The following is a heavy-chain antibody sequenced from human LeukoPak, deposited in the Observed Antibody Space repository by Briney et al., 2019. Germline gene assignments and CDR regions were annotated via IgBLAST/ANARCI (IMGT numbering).Heavy chain of an antibody. CDR3: ARNNWGIDD. CDR2: INTDGSDT. V-gene: IGHV3-74*01. D-gene: IGHD7-27*01. J-gene: IGHJ4*02. CDR1: GFTFSNHW. Sequence: GECLRLSCAASGFTFSNHWMHWVRQVSGKGLVWVSRINTDGSDTSYADSVEGRFTISRDNARNTLYLQMNSLRPEDTAVYYCARNNWGIDDWGQGTLVTVSS.